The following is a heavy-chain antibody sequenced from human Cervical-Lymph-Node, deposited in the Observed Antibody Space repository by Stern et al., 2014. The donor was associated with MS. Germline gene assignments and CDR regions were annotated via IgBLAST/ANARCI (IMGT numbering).Heavy chain of an antibody. CDR1: GFTVSSNY. J-gene: IGHJ4*02. Sequence: EVQLEESGGGLIQPGGSLRLSCAAYGFTVSSNYMSWVRQAPGKGLEWGSVIYSGGSTYYADSVKGRFTISRDNSKNTLYLQMNSLRAEDTAVYYCARGVGSSRADLDYWGQGTLVTVSS. CDR3: ARGVGSSRADLDY. V-gene: IGHV3-53*01. D-gene: IGHD6-13*01. CDR2: IYSGGST.